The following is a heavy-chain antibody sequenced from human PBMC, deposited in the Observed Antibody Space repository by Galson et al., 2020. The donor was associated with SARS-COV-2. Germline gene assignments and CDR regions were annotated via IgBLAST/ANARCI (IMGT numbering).Heavy chain of an antibody. CDR2: IIPLFRTT. Sequence: SVKVSCKASVTTFSSYAISWVRQAPGQGLEWMGGIIPLFRTTNHAQNFQGRVTITADESTATAYMEMSSLTFEDTAVYYCAAGGTTMVRGIPRFYVYNMDVWGQGTTVTVSS. CDR1: VTTFSSYA. D-gene: IGHD3-10*01. J-gene: IGHJ6*02. V-gene: IGHV1-69*13. CDR3: AAGGTTMVRGIPRFYVYNMDV.